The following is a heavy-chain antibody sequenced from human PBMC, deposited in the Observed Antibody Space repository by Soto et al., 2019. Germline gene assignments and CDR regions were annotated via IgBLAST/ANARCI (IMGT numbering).Heavy chain of an antibody. CDR1: GASISTYY. J-gene: IGHJ4*02. V-gene: IGHV4-4*09. CDR2: IYHSGTT. D-gene: IGHD2-8*01. CDR3: ARSHYTYGLLIDY. Sequence: ETLSLTCTVSGASISTYYWSWIRQPPGKGLEWIGYIYHSGTTNYNPSLKSRVTISVDTSKNQFSLNLRSVTAADTAVYYCARSHYTYGLLIDYWGPGTLVTVSS.